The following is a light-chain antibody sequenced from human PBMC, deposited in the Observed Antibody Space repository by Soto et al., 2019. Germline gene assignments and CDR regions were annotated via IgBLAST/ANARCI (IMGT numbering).Light chain of an antibody. J-gene: IGKJ4*01. V-gene: IGKV3-11*01. CDR3: QQRYVWPLT. CDR2: DAS. Sequence: ELVLAQSPGSLSLSPGETATLSGRASQTGSSNLFWYQQQPCQAPRLLIYDASNMATGIPARFSGRGSGTDFTLTINSLEPEDFAVYYCQQRYVWPLTLGCGTKVEIK. CDR1: QTGSSN.